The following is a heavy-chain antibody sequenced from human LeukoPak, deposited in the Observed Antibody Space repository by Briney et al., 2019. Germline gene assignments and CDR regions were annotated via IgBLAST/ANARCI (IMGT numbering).Heavy chain of an antibody. Sequence: GGSLRLSCAASGFTFSDYYMSWIRQAPGKGLEWVSYISSSGGTIYYADSVKGRFTISRDNAKNSLYLQMNSLRAEDTAVYYCARDYDFWSGYFGNWFDPWGQGTLVTVSS. CDR2: ISSSGGTI. CDR3: ARDYDFWSGYFGNWFDP. J-gene: IGHJ5*02. CDR1: GFTFSDYY. D-gene: IGHD3-3*01. V-gene: IGHV3-11*01.